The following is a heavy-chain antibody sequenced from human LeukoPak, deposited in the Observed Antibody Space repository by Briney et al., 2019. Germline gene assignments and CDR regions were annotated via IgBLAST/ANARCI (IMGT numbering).Heavy chain of an antibody. CDR2: MNPNSGNT. J-gene: IGHJ6*03. D-gene: IGHD3-10*01. V-gene: IGHV1-8*03. CDR1: GYTFTSYD. Sequence: GASVKVSCKASGYTFTSYDINWVRQATGQGLEWMGWMNPNSGNTGYAQKFQGRVTITRNTSISTAYMELSSLRSEDTAVYYCARGVRTMVRGVIILYYYYYMDVWGKGTTVTVSS. CDR3: ARGVRTMVRGVIILYYYYYMDV.